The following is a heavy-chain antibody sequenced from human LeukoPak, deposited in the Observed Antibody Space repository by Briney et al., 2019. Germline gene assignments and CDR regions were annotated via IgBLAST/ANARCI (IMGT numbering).Heavy chain of an antibody. J-gene: IGHJ5*02. CDR2: IYYSGST. D-gene: IGHD3-22*01. Sequence: SETRSLTCTVSGGSISSSSDYWGWIRQPPGKGLEWIGSIYYSGSTYYNPSLKSRVTISVNTSKNQFSLKVISVTAADTAVYHCARGYYDSSGYPFLNWFDPWGQGTLVTVSS. CDR3: ARGYYDSSGYPFLNWFDP. CDR1: GGSISSSSDY. V-gene: IGHV4-39*07.